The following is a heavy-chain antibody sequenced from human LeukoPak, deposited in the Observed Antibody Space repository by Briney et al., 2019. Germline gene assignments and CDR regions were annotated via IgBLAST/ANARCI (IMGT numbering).Heavy chain of an antibody. CDR3: AREDIVVVVAPLDY. CDR1: GFTFSSYA. V-gene: IGHV3-30-3*01. CDR2: ISYDGSNK. D-gene: IGHD2-15*01. Sequence: PGGSLRLSCAASGFTFSSYAMHWVRQAPGKGLEWVAVISYDGSNKYYADSVKGRFTISRDNSKNTLYLQMNSLRAEDTAVYYCAREDIVVVVAPLDYWGQGTLVTVSS. J-gene: IGHJ4*02.